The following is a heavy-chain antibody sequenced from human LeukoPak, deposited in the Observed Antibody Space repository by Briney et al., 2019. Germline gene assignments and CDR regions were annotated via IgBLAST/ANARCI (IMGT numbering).Heavy chain of an antibody. J-gene: IGHJ5*02. CDR1: GGSFSGYY. CDR3: ARVPSSWYYHWFDP. Sequence: PSETLSLTCAVYGGSFSGYYWSWIRQPPGKGLEWIGEINHSGSTNYNPSLKSRVTISVDTSKNQFSLKLSSVTAADTAVYYCARVPSSWYYHWFDPWGQGTLVTVSS. D-gene: IGHD6-13*01. V-gene: IGHV4-34*01. CDR2: INHSGST.